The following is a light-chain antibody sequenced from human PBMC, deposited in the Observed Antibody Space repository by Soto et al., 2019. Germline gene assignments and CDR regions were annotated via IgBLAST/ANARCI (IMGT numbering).Light chain of an antibody. CDR1: QTISSW. Sequence: IPMTLSPSTLYLREGETVPLTCRASQTISSWLAWYQQKPGKAPKLLIYKASTLKSGVPSRFSGSGSGTEFTLTISSLQPDDFATYYCQQLKSYPLRFGP. J-gene: IGKJ3*01. CDR3: QQLKSYPLR. CDR2: KAS. V-gene: IGKV1-5*03.